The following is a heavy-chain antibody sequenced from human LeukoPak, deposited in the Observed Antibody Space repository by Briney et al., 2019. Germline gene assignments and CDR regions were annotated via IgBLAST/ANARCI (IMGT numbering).Heavy chain of an antibody. CDR2: ISAVGSV. CDR3: ARDKYWFDP. J-gene: IGHJ5*02. D-gene: IGHD6-6*01. V-gene: IGHV3-48*01. Sequence: PGGSLRLSCAASGFTFSTFSMNWVRQSPGKGLEWVSSISAVGSVYYADSVKGRFTVSRDNGKSSLYLQINSLRVEDTAVYYCARDKYWFDPWGQGTPVTVSS. CDR1: GFTFSTFS.